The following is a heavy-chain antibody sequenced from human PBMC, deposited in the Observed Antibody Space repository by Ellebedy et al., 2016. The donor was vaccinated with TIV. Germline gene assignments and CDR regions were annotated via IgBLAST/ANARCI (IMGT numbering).Heavy chain of an antibody. CDR2: IWYDGSHK. V-gene: IGHV3-33*08. Sequence: GESLKISXAASGFTFSNYAMSWVRQAPGKGLEWVAVIWYDGSHKNYPDSVKGRFTISRDNSKSTLYLQMNNLRAEDTAVYYCARDGGDYWGQGTRVTVSS. D-gene: IGHD6-25*01. CDR1: GFTFSNYA. CDR3: ARDGGDY. J-gene: IGHJ4*02.